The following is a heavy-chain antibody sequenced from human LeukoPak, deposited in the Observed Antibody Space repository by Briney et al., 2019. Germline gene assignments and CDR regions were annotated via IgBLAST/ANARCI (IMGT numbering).Heavy chain of an antibody. CDR1: GFTFSSYS. CDR3: ASFVGDYAFDI. CDR2: ISSSGSYT. J-gene: IGHJ3*02. V-gene: IGHV3-21*01. Sequence: GGSLRLSCAASGFTFSSYSMFWVRQAPGKGLEWVSSISSSGSYTYYADSMKGRFTISRDNAKNSLYLQMNSLRAEDTAVYYCASFVGDYAFDIWGQGTMVTVSS. D-gene: IGHD1-26*01.